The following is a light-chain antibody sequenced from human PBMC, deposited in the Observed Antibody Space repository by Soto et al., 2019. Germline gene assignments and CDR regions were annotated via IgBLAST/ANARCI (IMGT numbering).Light chain of an antibody. Sequence: QSALTQPASVYGSPGQSITISCTGTSSDVGGYNYVSWYQQHPGKAPKLMIYEVSNRPSGVSNRFSGSKSGNTASLTISGLQADDEADYYCSSYTSSSTLPAVFGGGTQLTVL. CDR3: SSYTSSSTLPAV. CDR2: EVS. V-gene: IGLV2-14*01. J-gene: IGLJ7*01. CDR1: SSDVGGYNY.